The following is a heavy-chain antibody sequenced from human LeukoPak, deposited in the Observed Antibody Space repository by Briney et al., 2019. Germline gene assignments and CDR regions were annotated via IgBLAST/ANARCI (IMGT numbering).Heavy chain of an antibody. CDR1: GFTFSSYW. CDR2: IRGDGGTT. CDR3: ARGDFESGTYNDAFDI. V-gene: IGHV3-74*01. Sequence: GGSLRLSCAASGFTFSSYWMHWVRQAPGKGVVWVSRIRGDGGTTSYADSVKGRFTISRDNAENTLYLQMNSLRAEDTAVYYCARGDFESGTYNDAFDIWGQGTMVTVS. J-gene: IGHJ3*02. D-gene: IGHD1-26*01.